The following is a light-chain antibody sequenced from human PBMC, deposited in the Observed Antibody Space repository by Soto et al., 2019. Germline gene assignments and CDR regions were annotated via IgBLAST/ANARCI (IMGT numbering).Light chain of an antibody. V-gene: IGLV1-40*01. CDR2: GNS. CDR1: SSNIGAGYD. J-gene: IGLJ2*01. CDR3: QSYDNSLSAHVV. Sequence: QSVLTQPPSVSGAPGQRVTISCTGSSSNIGAGYDVHWYQQLPGTAPKLLIYGNSNRPSGVPDRFSGSKSGTSASLAITGLQAEDEADYCCQSYDNSLSAHVVFGGGTKLTVL.